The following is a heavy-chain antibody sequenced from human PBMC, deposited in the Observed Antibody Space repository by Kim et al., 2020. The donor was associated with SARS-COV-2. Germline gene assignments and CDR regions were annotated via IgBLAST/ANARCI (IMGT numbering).Heavy chain of an antibody. D-gene: IGHD2-21*02. CDR2: INNNGAAT. J-gene: IGHJ4*02. CDR3: AKGASCGADCHYLFDS. CDR1: GFTFSSHG. V-gene: IGHV3-23*01. Sequence: GGSPRLSCAASGFTFSSHGMSWVRQAPGKGLEWVSAINNNGAATNYADSVKGRFTISRDNAKNTLSLQMDSLRAEDTAVYYCAKGASCGADCHYLFDSWGQGTLVTVSS.